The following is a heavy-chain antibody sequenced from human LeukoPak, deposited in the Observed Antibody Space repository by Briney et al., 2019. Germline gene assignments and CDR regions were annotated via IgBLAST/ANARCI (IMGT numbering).Heavy chain of an antibody. Sequence: SGGSLRLSCAASGFTFTDYWMTRVRQVPGKGLEWVANINRGGGESYYVDSVKGRFTISRDNAKNSLYLQMDSLRVEDTAVYYCARVGAWELQRVFDYWGQGTLVTVSS. CDR3: ARVGAWELQRVFDY. CDR2: INRGGGES. D-gene: IGHD1-26*01. CDR1: GFTFTDYW. V-gene: IGHV3-7*01. J-gene: IGHJ4*02.